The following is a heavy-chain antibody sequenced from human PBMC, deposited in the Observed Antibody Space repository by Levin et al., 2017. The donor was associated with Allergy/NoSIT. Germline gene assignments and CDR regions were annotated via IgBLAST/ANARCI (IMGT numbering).Heavy chain of an antibody. V-gene: IGHV3-21*01. CDR2: ISSRGTYI. CDR1: GFTFSSYT. Sequence: GESLKISCAASGFTFSSYTMNWVRQAPGKGLEWVSSISSRGTYIYYADSVKGRFTISRDNAKKSLYLQMNSLRAEDTAVYYCASSYYYDTTAYDTETDAPYCFDYWGQGTRVSVSS. D-gene: IGHD3-22*01. CDR3: ASSYYYDTTAYDTETDAPYCFDY. J-gene: IGHJ4*02.